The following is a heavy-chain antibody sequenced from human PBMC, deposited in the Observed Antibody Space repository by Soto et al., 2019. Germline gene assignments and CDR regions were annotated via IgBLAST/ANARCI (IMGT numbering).Heavy chain of an antibody. CDR1: GYNFTSYG. Sequence: QVQLVQSGAEVKKPGASVKVSCKASGYNFTSYGISWVRQAPGQGLEWMGWISAYNGNTNYAQKLQGRVTMTTDTSTSTADMELRSLGSDDTAVYYCARDNQLRFMDTASFDPLGQGTLVIVAA. V-gene: IGHV1-18*01. D-gene: IGHD5-18*01. CDR3: ARDNQLRFMDTASFDP. J-gene: IGHJ5*02. CDR2: ISAYNGNT.